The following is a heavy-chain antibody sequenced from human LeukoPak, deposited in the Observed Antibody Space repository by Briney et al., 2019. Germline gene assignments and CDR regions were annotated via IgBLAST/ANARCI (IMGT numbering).Heavy chain of an antibody. CDR2: IYYSGST. D-gene: IGHD6-13*01. J-gene: IGHJ4*02. Sequence: NPSETLSLTCTGSGGSISSRSYYWGGIRQPPGKGLEWIGSIYYSGSTYYNPSLKSRVTISVDTSKNQFSLKLSSVTAADTAVYYCAGYSSSWYDYWGQGTLVTVSS. V-gene: IGHV4-39*01. CDR3: AGYSSSWYDY. CDR1: GGSISSRSYY.